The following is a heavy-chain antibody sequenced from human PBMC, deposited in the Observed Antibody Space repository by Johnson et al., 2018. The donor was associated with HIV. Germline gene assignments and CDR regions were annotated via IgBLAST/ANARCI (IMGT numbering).Heavy chain of an antibody. CDR1: GFTVSSNY. J-gene: IGHJ3*02. D-gene: IGHD3-22*01. Sequence: VQLVESGGGLVHPGGSLRLSCAASGFTVSSNYMSWVRQAPGKGLEWVSVIYSGGTTYYADSVKGRFTISRDNAKNSLYLQMNSLRAEDTALYYCAKDTGAYYYDSSGYWDAFDIWGQGTMVTVSS. CDR3: AKDTGAYYYDSSGYWDAFDI. CDR2: IYSGGTT. V-gene: IGHV3-66*02.